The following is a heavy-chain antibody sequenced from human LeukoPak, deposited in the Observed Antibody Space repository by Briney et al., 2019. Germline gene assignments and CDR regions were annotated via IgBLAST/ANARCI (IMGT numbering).Heavy chain of an antibody. Sequence: SETLSLTCIVSGASISSYYWTWIRQPPGKGLEWIGYFSSSGSTGYNPSLESRVAISVDTSNNQFSLKLRSVAAADTAVYYCARQRHGDYVEGYYSYGMDFWGQGTTVTVSS. CDR3: ARQRHGDYVEGYYSYGMDF. CDR1: GASISSYY. V-gene: IGHV4-59*08. CDR2: FSSSGST. J-gene: IGHJ6*02. D-gene: IGHD4-17*01.